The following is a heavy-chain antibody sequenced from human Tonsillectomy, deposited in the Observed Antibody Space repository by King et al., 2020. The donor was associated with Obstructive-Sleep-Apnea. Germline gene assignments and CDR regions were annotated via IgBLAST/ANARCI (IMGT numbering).Heavy chain of an antibody. CDR1: GGSISSYY. D-gene: IGHD1-14*01. CDR2: IYYSGST. J-gene: IGHJ6*02. V-gene: IGHV4-59*01. Sequence: VQLQESGPGLVKPSETLSLTCTVSGGSISSYYWSWIRQPPGKGLEWIGYIYYSGSTNYNPSLKSRVTISVDTSKNQFSLKLSSVTAADTAVYYCASGNNFYYYGMDVWGQGTTVTVSS. CDR3: ASGNNFYYYGMDV.